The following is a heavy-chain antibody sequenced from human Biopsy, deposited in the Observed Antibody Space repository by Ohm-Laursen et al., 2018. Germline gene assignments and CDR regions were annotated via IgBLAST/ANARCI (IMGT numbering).Heavy chain of an antibody. CDR2: IYNTETT. CDR1: GGSISSSTTYY. V-gene: IGHV4-39*01. CDR3: ARHPTGLWFDP. J-gene: IGHJ5*02. Sequence: SQTLSLTYTVSGGSISSSTTYYWAWPRQPPGRGLEWIGSIYNTETTFYNPSLKSRVTISVDTSTNQFSLKVSSVTAADTALYFCARHPTGLWFDPWGHGTLVTVSS.